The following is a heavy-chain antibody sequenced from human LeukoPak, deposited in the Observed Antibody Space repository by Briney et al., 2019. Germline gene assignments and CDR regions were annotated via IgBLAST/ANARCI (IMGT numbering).Heavy chain of an antibody. V-gene: IGHV5-51*01. CDR3: AVLPSGGFDWYFDY. CDR1: GHNFTNYW. J-gene: IGHJ4*02. D-gene: IGHD1-26*01. Sequence: ESLKISCKDSGHNFTNYWVGWVRQMPGKGLEWMGIIYPGDSETRYSPSFQGQVTLSADKSISTAYLQWSSLKASDTAIYYCAVLPSGGFDWYFDYWGQGTLVTVSS. CDR2: IYPGDSET.